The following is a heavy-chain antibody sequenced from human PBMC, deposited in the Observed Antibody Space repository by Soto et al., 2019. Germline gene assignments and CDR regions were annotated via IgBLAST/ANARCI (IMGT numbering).Heavy chain of an antibody. V-gene: IGHV1-2*02. Sequence: ASVKVSCKASGYTFSGHYMHGIRQAPGQGPEWLGWINANSGDTDRAPKFQDRLTMTRDTSISTAYMELSRLRSDDTAVYYCARGGALDGTSPPFNHWGQGTLVTVSS. CDR2: INANSGDT. J-gene: IGHJ4*02. CDR3: ARGGALDGTSPPFNH. CDR1: GYTFSGHY. D-gene: IGHD6-19*01.